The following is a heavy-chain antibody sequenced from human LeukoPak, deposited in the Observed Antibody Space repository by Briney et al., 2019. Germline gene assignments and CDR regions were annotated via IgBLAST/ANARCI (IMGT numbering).Heavy chain of an antibody. CDR3: ARAPLLAYCGGDCAEYFQH. V-gene: IGHV1-46*01. Sequence: ASVKVSCKASGYTFTSYYMHWVRQAPGQGLEWMGIISPSGGSTSYAQKFQGRVTMTRDTSTSTIYMELSSLRSEDTAVYYCARAPLLAYCGGDCAEYFQHWGQGTLVTVSS. CDR1: GYTFTSYY. CDR2: ISPSGGST. J-gene: IGHJ1*01. D-gene: IGHD2-21*02.